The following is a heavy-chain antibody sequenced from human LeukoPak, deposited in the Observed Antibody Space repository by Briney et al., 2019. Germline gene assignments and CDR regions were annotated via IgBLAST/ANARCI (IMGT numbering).Heavy chain of an antibody. J-gene: IGHJ4*02. V-gene: IGHV3-11*01. Sequence: GGSLRLSCAASRFTFSDYYMSWIRQAPGKGLEWVSYISRSGSTICYADSVKGRFTISRDNAKNSLYLQMNSLRAEDTAAYYCARGKRYLDPRLFDYWGQGTLVTVSS. CDR1: RFTFSDYY. D-gene: IGHD3-9*01. CDR3: ARGKRYLDPRLFDY. CDR2: ISRSGSTI.